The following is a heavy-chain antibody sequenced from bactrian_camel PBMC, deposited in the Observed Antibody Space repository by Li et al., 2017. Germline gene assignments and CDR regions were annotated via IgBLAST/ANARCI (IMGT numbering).Heavy chain of an antibody. CDR1: GYRHSSGVC. CDR2: IRDGGTTT. D-gene: IGHD1*01. J-gene: IGHJ4*01. Sequence: HVQLVESGGGSVQTGGSLRLSCTASGYRHSSGVCAGWFRQAPGKGRAGVASIRDGGTTTNYASSVGGRVFISSDNSKRTLWLQMNNLKSEGTARYYCNGRFGMDDTLYDHWGQGTQVTVS. CDR3: NGRFGMDDTLYDH. V-gene: IGHV3S1*01.